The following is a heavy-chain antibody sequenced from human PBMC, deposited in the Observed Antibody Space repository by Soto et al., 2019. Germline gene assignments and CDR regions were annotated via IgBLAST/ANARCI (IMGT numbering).Heavy chain of an antibody. CDR3: ARRAGYHEDSSSWEFDP. V-gene: IGHV4-59*08. CDR2: IYYSGST. Sequence: SETLSLTCPVSGGSISSYYWSWIRQPPGKGLEWIGYIYYSGSTNYNPSLKSRVTISVDTSKNQFSMKLSSVTAADTAVYYCARRAGYHEDSSSWEFDPWGQGTLVTVSS. J-gene: IGHJ5*02. CDR1: GGSISSYY. D-gene: IGHD6-6*01.